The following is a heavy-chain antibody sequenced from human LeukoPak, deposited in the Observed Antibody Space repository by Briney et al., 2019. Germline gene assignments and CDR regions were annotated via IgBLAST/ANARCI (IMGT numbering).Heavy chain of an antibody. D-gene: IGHD3-16*01. CDR3: ARESRDYDNPPAFFDY. CDR2: ICSGGST. J-gene: IGHJ4*02. Sequence: GGSLRLSCAASGFTVSSNYMSWVRQAPGKGLEWVSVICSGGSTYYADSVKGRFTISRDNSKNTLYLQMNSLRAEDTAVYYCARESRDYDNPPAFFDYWGQGTLVTVSS. V-gene: IGHV3-53*01. CDR1: GFTVSSNY.